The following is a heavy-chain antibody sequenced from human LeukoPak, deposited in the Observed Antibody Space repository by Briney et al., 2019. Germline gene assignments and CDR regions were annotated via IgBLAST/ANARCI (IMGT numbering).Heavy chain of an antibody. Sequence: GGSLRLSCAASGFTVSSNYMSWVRQAPGKGLEWVSVIYSGGSTYYADSVKGRFTISRDNSKNTLYLQMNSLRAEDTAVYYCAKAPLDFGEFNNWGQGTLVTVSS. V-gene: IGHV3-53*01. J-gene: IGHJ4*02. CDR1: GFTVSSNY. CDR3: AKAPLDFGEFNN. D-gene: IGHD3-10*01. CDR2: IYSGGST.